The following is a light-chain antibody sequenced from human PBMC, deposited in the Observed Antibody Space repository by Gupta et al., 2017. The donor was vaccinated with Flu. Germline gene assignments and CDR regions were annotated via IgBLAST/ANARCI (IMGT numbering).Light chain of an antibody. CDR1: QSISNSF. V-gene: IGKV3-20*01. Sequence: IVLTQSPGTLSLSPGERAPLSCRASQSISNSFLAWYQQRPGQSPRLLIYGASSRATGIPDRFSGSGSGTDFTLTISRLELKDFAVYYCQQYGDSVPTTFGQGTKVEIK. CDR2: GAS. J-gene: IGKJ1*01. CDR3: QQYGDSVPTT.